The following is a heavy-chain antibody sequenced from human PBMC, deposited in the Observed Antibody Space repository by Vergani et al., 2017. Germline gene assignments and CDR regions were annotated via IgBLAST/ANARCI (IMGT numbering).Heavy chain of an antibody. Sequence: EVQLLESGGALVQPGGSLRISCVATGFSFSNYAINWVRQAPGKGLEWVSHISGSGDSTSYADSVKGRFTISRDNSENTLYLEMNSLRREDTALYYCAKQAKAGGFDSWGQGTLVTVSS. D-gene: IGHD1-26*01. CDR3: AKQAKAGGFDS. CDR1: GFSFSNYA. V-gene: IGHV3-23*01. CDR2: ISGSGDST. J-gene: IGHJ4*02.